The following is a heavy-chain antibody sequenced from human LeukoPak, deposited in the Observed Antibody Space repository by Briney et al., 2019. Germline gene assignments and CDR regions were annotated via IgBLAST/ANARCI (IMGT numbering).Heavy chain of an antibody. Sequence: SETLSLTCAVYGGSFSGYYWSWIRQPPGKGLEWIGEINHSGGTNYNPSLKSRVTISVDTSKNQFSLKLSSVTAADTAVYYCATLRESPRAHYYYYGMDVWGQGTTVTVSS. CDR2: INHSGGT. CDR3: ATLRESPRAHYYYYGMDV. J-gene: IGHJ6*02. CDR1: GGSFSGYY. V-gene: IGHV4-34*01.